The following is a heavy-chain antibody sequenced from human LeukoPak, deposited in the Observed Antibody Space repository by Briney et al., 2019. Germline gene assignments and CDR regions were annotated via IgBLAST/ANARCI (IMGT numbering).Heavy chain of an antibody. CDR2: IIPILGIA. D-gene: IGHD3-22*01. CDR3: ARDVLDDSSGYYSHYYYHMDV. Sequence: ASVKVSCKASGGTFSSYTISWVRQAPGQGLEWMGRIIPILGIANCAQKFQGRVTITADKSTSTAYMELSSLRSEDTAVYYCARDVLDDSSGYYSHYYYHMDVWGKGTTVTVSS. J-gene: IGHJ6*03. V-gene: IGHV1-69*04. CDR1: GGTFSSYT.